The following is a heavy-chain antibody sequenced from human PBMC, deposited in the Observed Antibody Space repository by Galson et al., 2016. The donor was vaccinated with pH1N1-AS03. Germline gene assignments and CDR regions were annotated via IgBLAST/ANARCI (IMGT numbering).Heavy chain of an antibody. CDR1: DGSIRSYF. Sequence: LSLTCSVSDGSIRSYFWSWIRQAPGKRLEWIGNILHGGSTKYNPTLKSRVTISVDTSKNQFSLKLGSVTAADTAVYYCARDLGELLGWFDPWGQGTLVTVSS. CDR2: ILHGGST. V-gene: IGHV4-59*01. J-gene: IGHJ5*02. CDR3: ARDLGELLGWFDP. D-gene: IGHD1-26*01.